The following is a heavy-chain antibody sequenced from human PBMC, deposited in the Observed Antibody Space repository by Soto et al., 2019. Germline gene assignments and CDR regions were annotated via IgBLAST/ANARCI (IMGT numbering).Heavy chain of an antibody. V-gene: IGHV1-2*04. Sequence: ASVKVSCKASGGTFSSYAISWVRQAPGQGLEWMGWINPNSGGTNYAQKFQGWVTMTRDTSISTAYMELSRLRSDDTAVYYCARRGSGGDAFDIWGQGTMVTVSS. D-gene: IGHD3-10*01. J-gene: IGHJ3*02. CDR2: INPNSGGT. CDR1: GGTFSSYA. CDR3: ARRGSGGDAFDI.